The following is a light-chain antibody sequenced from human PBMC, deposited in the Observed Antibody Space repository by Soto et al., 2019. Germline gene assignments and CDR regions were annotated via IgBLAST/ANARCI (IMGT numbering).Light chain of an antibody. V-gene: IGLV2-14*01. CDR3: SSFTRSSTAV. J-gene: IGLJ7*01. Sequence: QSALTQPASVSGSPGQSITISCTGTSSDVGGYNFVSWYQQHPGKAPKLVIYEVSKRPSGVSNRFSGSKSGNTASLTISGLQAEDEADYYCSSFTRSSTAVFGGGTQLTVL. CDR2: EVS. CDR1: SSDVGGYNF.